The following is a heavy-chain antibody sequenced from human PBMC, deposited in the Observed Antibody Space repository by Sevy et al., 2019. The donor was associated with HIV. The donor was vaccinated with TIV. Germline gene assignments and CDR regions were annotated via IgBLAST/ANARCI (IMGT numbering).Heavy chain of an antibody. V-gene: IGHV3-23*01. CDR3: AGRTYYYDSSGYYRDY. Sequence: GGSLRLSCAASGFTFSSYAMSWVRQAPGKGLEWVSAISGSGGSTYYADSVKGQFTISRDNSKNTLYLQMNSLRAEDTAVYYCAGRTYYYDSSGYYRDYWGQGTLVTVSS. CDR1: GFTFSSYA. D-gene: IGHD3-22*01. J-gene: IGHJ4*02. CDR2: ISGSGGST.